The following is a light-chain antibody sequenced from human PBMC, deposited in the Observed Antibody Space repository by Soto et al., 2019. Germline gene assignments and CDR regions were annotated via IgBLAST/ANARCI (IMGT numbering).Light chain of an antibody. Sequence: QSALTQPRSVSGSPGQSVTISCTGTSSDVGGYNYVSWYQQHPGKAPKLMIYDVSKWPSGVPDRFSGSKSGNTASLTISGLKAEDVADYYCCSYAGNSLWVFGGGTKLTFL. CDR3: CSYAGNSLWV. CDR2: DVS. CDR1: SSDVGGYNY. J-gene: IGLJ3*02. V-gene: IGLV2-11*01.